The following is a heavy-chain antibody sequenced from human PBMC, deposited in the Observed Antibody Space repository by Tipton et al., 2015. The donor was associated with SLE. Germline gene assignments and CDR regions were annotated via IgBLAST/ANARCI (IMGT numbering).Heavy chain of an antibody. CDR1: GFTFRSYA. D-gene: IGHD4-17*01. Sequence: SLRLSCAASGFTFRSYAITWVRQAPGKGLEWVSVNYGGGRNSYYADSVKGRFTLSRDDSKNTLYLQMNSLRAEDTAVYYCAACHHTYGALVYWGQGTLVTVSS. J-gene: IGHJ4*02. CDR2: NYGGGRNS. V-gene: IGHV3-23*03. CDR3: AACHHTYGALVY.